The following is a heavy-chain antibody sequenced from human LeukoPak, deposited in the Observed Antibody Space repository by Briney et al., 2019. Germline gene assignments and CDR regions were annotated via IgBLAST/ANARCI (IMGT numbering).Heavy chain of an antibody. CDR3: ARGANRLDS. CDR1: GGSFSGYY. Sequence: AETLSLTCAVYGGSFSGYYWSWIRQPPGEGLEWIGEINHSGSTNYNPSLKSRVTISVDTSKNQFSLKLTSVTAADTALYYCARGANRLDSWGRGTLVTVSS. V-gene: IGHV4-34*01. CDR2: INHSGST. D-gene: IGHD1-14*01. J-gene: IGHJ4*02.